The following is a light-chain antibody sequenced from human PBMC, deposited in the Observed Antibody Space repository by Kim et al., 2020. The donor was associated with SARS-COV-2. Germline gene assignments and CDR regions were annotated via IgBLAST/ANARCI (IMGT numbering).Light chain of an antibody. CDR1: QSVLYSSNNKNY. CDR3: QQYHSTPLT. Sequence: ATINCKSSQSVLYSSNNKNYLAWYQQKPGQPPKLLIYWASTRESGVPDRFSGSGSGTDFTLTISSLQAEDVALYYCQQYHSTPLTFGGGTKVDIK. V-gene: IGKV4-1*01. J-gene: IGKJ4*01. CDR2: WAS.